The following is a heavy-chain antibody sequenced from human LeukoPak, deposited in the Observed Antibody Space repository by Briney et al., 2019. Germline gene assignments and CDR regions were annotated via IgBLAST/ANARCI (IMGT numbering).Heavy chain of an antibody. Sequence: SETLSLTCAVSGGSIGSRNWWSWVRQPPGKGLQWIGEIYQSGSSIYNPSLRSRVTMSVDKSKDQLSLKLSSVTAADTAVYYCARDWGFGGADIVVVPAAIDGGYWGQGTLVTVSS. CDR1: GGSIGSRNW. CDR3: ARDWGFGGADIVVVPAAIDGGY. D-gene: IGHD2-2*01. V-gene: IGHV4-4*02. J-gene: IGHJ4*02. CDR2: IYQSGSS.